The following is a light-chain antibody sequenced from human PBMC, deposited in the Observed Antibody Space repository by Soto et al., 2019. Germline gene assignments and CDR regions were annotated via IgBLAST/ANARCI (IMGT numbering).Light chain of an antibody. CDR1: QSVSDY. V-gene: IGKV3-11*01. Sequence: EIVLTQSPASLSWSPGERATLSCRAGQSVSDYLAWYQQKPGQPPRLLFFDASNRATGVPARFSAGGSGTDFTLIINSLEPEDFAVHYCQQRVNWPPTFGGGTKVEI. CDR2: DAS. CDR3: QQRVNWPPT. J-gene: IGKJ4*01.